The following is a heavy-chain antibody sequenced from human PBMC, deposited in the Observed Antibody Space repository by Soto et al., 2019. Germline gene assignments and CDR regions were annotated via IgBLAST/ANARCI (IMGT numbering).Heavy chain of an antibody. J-gene: IGHJ4*02. CDR3: TTDSPDDYGDYGGYFDY. D-gene: IGHD4-17*01. CDR2: IKSKTDGGTT. Sequence: GRSLRLSCAASGFTFSNAWMSWVRQAPGKGLEWVGRIKSKTDGGTTDYAAPVKGRFTISRDDSKNTLYLQMNSLKTEDTAVYYCTTDSPDDYGDYGGYFDYWGQGTLVTVSS. CDR1: GFTFSNAW. V-gene: IGHV3-15*01.